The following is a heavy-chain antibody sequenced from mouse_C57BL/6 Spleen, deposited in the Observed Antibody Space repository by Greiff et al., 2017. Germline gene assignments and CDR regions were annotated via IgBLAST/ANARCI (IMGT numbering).Heavy chain of an antibody. D-gene: IGHD1-1*01. CDR1: SYTFTSYW. Sequence: QVQLQQSGAELVKPGASVKLSCKASSYTFTSYWMHWVKQRPGRGLAWIGRIAPNSGGTKYNEKFKSKATLTVDKPSSTAYMQLSSLTSEDSAVYYCARRDYYGSPPFDYWGQGTTLTVSS. V-gene: IGHV1-72*01. CDR2: IAPNSGGT. J-gene: IGHJ2*01. CDR3: ARRDYYGSPPFDY.